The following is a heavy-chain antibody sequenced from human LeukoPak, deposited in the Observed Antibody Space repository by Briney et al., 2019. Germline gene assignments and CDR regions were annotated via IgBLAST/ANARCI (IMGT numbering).Heavy chain of an antibody. CDR2: INPNSGDT. V-gene: IGHV1-2*02. CDR1: GYSFTGYY. J-gene: IGHJ4*02. CDR3: ARVWNYDSRGLNY. Sequence: ASVKVSCKASGYSFTGYYLHWVRQAPGQGLEWMGWINPNSGDTTYAQNFQGRVTMTRDTSISTAYMELSRLIFDDTAVYYCARVWNYDSRGLNYWGRGTLVTVSS. D-gene: IGHD3-22*01.